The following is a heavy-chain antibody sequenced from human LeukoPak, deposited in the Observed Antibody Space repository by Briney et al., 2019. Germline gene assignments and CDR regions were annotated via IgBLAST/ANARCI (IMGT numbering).Heavy chain of an antibody. D-gene: IGHD3-22*01. CDR1: GFTFSSYE. CDR3: ARVLHKRNYDSTTYYGY. CDR2: ISSSGSTI. Sequence: PGGSLRLSCAASGFTFSSYEMNWVRQAPGKGLEWVSYISSSGSTIYYADSVKGRFTISRDNAKNSLYLQMNSLRAEDTAAYYCARVLHKRNYDSTTYYGYWGQGTLVTVSS. V-gene: IGHV3-48*03. J-gene: IGHJ4*02.